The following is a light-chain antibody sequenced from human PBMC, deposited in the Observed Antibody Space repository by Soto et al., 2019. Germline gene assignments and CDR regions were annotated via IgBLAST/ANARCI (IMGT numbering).Light chain of an antibody. V-gene: IGKV1-39*01. J-gene: IGKJ5*01. CDR3: HRRYSNSIS. CDR1: QSISSH. Sequence: DIQMTQSPSSLSASIGARVTITCRASQSISSHLYWFQQKPAQAPKLLIYAASSLQSGVPSRFSGSVSGTDCHLTISSLQPEDFATYYCHRRYSNSISFGHGTCLAIK. CDR2: AAS.